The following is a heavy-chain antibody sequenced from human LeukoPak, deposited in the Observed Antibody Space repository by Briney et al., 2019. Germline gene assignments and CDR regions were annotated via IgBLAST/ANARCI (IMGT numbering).Heavy chain of an antibody. CDR2: IYYSGST. D-gene: IGHD6-19*01. CDR1: GVSISSSNSY. J-gene: IGHJ4*02. V-gene: IGHV4-39*01. Sequence: PSETLSLTCTVSGVSISSSNSYWGWIRQPPGKGLEWIGSIYYSGSTYYNPSLKSRVTISVDTSKNQFSLKLSSVTAADTAVYYCASQEQWLGTFDYWGQGTLVTVSS. CDR3: ASQEQWLGTFDY.